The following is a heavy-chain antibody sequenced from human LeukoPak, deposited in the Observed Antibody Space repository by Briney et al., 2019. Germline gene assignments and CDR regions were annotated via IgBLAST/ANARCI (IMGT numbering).Heavy chain of an antibody. CDR1: GYTFTGYY. CDR2: INPNSGGT. V-gene: IGHV1-2*06. D-gene: IGHD3-3*01. CDR3: ARDYVFWRGRGRDV. Sequence: ASVKVSCTASGYTFTGYYMHWVRQAPGQGLEWMGRINPNSGGTNYAQKFQGRVTMTRDTSISTAYMELSRLRSDDTAVYYCARDYVFWRGRGRDVGAKGTTVPVSS. J-gene: IGHJ6*04.